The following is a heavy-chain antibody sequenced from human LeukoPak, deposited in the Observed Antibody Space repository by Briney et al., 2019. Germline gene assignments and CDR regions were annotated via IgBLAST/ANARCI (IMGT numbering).Heavy chain of an antibody. CDR2: INHSGST. Sequence: SETLSLTCAVYGGSFSGYYWSWIRQPPGKGLEWIGEINHSGSTYYNPSLKSRVTISVDTSKNQFSLKLSSVTAADTAVYYCARHQLNSSSWYLDYFDYWGQGTLVTVSS. J-gene: IGHJ4*02. V-gene: IGHV4-34*01. CDR3: ARHQLNSSSWYLDYFDY. D-gene: IGHD6-13*01. CDR1: GGSFSGYY.